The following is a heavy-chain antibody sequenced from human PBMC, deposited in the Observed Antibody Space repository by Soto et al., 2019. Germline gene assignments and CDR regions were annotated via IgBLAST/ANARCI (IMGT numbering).Heavy chain of an antibody. CDR3: ARTRDIVLMVYVSPGYFDY. D-gene: IGHD2-8*01. Sequence: GASVKVSCKASGYTFTSYGISWVRQAPGQGLDWMGWISAYNGNTNYAQKLQGRVTMTTDTSTSTAYMELRSLRSDDTAVYYCARTRDIVLMVYVSPGYFDYWGQGTLVTVSS. V-gene: IGHV1-18*01. J-gene: IGHJ4*02. CDR2: ISAYNGNT. CDR1: GYTFTSYG.